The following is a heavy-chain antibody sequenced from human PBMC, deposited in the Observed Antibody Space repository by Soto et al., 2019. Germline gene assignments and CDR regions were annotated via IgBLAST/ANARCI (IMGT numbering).Heavy chain of an antibody. D-gene: IGHD5-18*01. V-gene: IGHV1-3*01. CDR2: VNAGNGYT. Sequence: QVHLVQSGAEVKKPGASVKVSCRSSGYTFTSNAIHWVRQAPGQRREWMGWVNAGNGYTKYLQNFQGRVTISSETSASTAYMELNSLRSEDTAVYYCARGAHTYGYVFDYWGQGTLVTVSS. CDR3: ARGAHTYGYVFDY. J-gene: IGHJ4*02. CDR1: GYTFTSNA.